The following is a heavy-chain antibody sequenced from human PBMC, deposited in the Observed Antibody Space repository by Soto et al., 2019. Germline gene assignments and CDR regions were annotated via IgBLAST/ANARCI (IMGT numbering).Heavy chain of an antibody. V-gene: IGHV1-46*01. CDR1: GYTFTNSY. Sequence: ASVKVSCKASGYTFTNSYAHWGRQAPGQGLEWMGIINPSGSSTSYAQKFQGRVTMTRDTSTSTVYMELSSLRSEDTAVYYCASAFYSSSPHWGQGTLVTVSS. D-gene: IGHD6-13*01. J-gene: IGHJ4*02. CDR2: INPSGSST. CDR3: ASAFYSSSPH.